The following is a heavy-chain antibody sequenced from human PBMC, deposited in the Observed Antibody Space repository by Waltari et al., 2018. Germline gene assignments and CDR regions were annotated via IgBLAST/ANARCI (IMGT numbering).Heavy chain of an antibody. CDR2: SSAYNGNT. D-gene: IGHD4-17*01. V-gene: IGHV1-18*01. J-gene: IGHJ6*02. CDR1: GYTFTTYG. CDR3: ARAMGYGVVTVSYYYYGMDV. Sequence: QVQLVQSGAEVKKPGASVKVSCKASGYTFTTYGISWVLTAPGQGLWWRGWSSAYNGNTNYAQKLQGRVTMTTDTSTSTAYMELRSLRSDDTAVYYCARAMGYGVVTVSYYYYGMDVWGQGTTVTVSS.